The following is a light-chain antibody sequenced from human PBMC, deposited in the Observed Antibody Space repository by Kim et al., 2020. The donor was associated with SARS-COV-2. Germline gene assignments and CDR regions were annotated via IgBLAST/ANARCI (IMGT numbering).Light chain of an antibody. CDR2: GAS. Sequence: SPGDRATLSCRASQSVSSSYLAWYQQKPGQAPRLLIYGASTRATGIPDRFSGSGSGTDFTLTISRLEPEDFAVYYCEQHGTSPWTFGQGSKVDIK. J-gene: IGKJ1*01. CDR1: QSVSSSY. V-gene: IGKV3-20*01. CDR3: EQHGTSPWT.